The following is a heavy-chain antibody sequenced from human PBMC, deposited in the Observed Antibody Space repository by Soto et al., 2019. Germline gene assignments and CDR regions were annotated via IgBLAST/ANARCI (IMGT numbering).Heavy chain of an antibody. V-gene: IGHV3-23*01. CDR2: INGFGSST. D-gene: IGHD6-19*01. CDR3: AKEALRLSTGWHFDY. J-gene: IGHJ4*02. Sequence: EVQLLESGGGLVQPGGSLRLSCAASGFTFNNYAMSWVRQAPGKGLEWVSGINGFGSSTYYADSVKGRFTISRDNSKNTLYLQMNTLRAEDTASYYCAKEALRLSTGWHFDYWGQGTLVTVSS. CDR1: GFTFNNYA.